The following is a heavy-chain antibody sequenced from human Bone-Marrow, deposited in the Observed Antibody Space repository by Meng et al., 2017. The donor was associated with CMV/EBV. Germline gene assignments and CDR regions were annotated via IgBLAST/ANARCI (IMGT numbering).Heavy chain of an antibody. CDR2: INPSGGST. V-gene: IGHV1-46*01. J-gene: IGHJ6*02. CDR3: ATDRKQRVGYYYYGMDV. Sequence: ASVKVSCKASGYTFTSYYMHWVRQAPGQGLEWMGIINPSGGSTSYAQKFQGRVTMTRDTSTSTVYMELSSLRSEDTAVYYCATDRKQRVGYYYYGMDVWGQGTTVTVSS. D-gene: IGHD6-6*01. CDR1: GYTFTSYY.